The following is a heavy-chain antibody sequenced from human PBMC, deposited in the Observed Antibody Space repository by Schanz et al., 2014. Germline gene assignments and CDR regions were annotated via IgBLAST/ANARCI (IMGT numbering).Heavy chain of an antibody. CDR2: INPSVGNT. CDR1: GYTFTTYY. V-gene: IGHV1-46*03. CDR3: ARGPSTGAFDI. Sequence: QVQLVQSGAEVKKPGVSVKVSCKASGYTFTTYYIHWFRQAPGQGLEWMGLINPSVGNTNYAQKFRGRVTMTRDTSTSTVYMELSSLRSEDTAVYFCARGPSTGAFDIWGQGTRVTVSS. J-gene: IGHJ3*02.